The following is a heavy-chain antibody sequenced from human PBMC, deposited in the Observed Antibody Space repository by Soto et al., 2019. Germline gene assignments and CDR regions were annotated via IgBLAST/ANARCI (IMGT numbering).Heavy chain of an antibody. Sequence: QVQLQQWGAGLLKPSETLSLTCAVYGGSFIGYYWTWIRQPPGKGLEWIGEINLSGSTNYNPSLTSRVTRSLDTSKKQFSRKLSSVTDADTAMYYCARANGLRLGELSWGGPNWFDPWGQGTLVTVSS. V-gene: IGHV4-34*01. CDR3: ARANGLRLGELSWGGPNWFDP. J-gene: IGHJ5*02. D-gene: IGHD3-16*02. CDR1: GGSFIGYY. CDR2: INLSGST.